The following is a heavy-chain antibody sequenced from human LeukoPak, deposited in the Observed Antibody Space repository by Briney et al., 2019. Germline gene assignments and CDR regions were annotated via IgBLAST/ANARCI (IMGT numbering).Heavy chain of an antibody. J-gene: IGHJ4*02. Sequence: PGGSLRLSCAASGFTFSSYSMNWVRQAPRKGLEWVSSISSHSSHIYSAASMRGRFTISRDNAKNSLYLQMNSLRAEDTAVYYCARENFDYWGQGTLLTVSS. CDR2: ISSHSSHI. CDR1: GFTFSSYS. CDR3: ARENFDY. V-gene: IGHV3-21*01.